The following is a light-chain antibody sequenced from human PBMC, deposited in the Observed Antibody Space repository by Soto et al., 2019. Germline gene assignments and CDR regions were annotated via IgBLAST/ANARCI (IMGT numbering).Light chain of an antibody. CDR3: QQYDNWLT. CDR2: GAS. V-gene: IGKV3-15*01. CDR1: QSVGSN. J-gene: IGKJ4*01. Sequence: VVMTQSPATLSVSPGERATLSCRASQSVGSNLAWYQQKPGQAPRLLIYGASTGATGIPAWFSGSGSGTEFPLTISSVQYEDVAVYYCQQYDNWLTFGGGAKVEIK.